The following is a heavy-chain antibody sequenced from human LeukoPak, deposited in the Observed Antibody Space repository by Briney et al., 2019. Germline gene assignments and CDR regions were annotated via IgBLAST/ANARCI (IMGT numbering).Heavy chain of an antibody. V-gene: IGHV3-21*06. Sequence: GGSLRLSCEASGFTFNTYSMNWARQAPGKGLEWVSSIDSSGGYMFYADSVKGRFIISRDNAKDSLYLQKNSLRVEDTAVYYCLRGDRRDYWGQGTLVIVSS. CDR2: IDSSGGYM. J-gene: IGHJ4*02. CDR1: GFTFNTYS. CDR3: LRGDRRDY.